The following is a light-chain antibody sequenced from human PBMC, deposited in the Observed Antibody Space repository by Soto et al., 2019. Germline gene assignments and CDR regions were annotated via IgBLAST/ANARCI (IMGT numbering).Light chain of an antibody. V-gene: IGLV2-8*01. CDR2: DVT. CDR1: SSDVGGYNY. J-gene: IGLJ2*01. Sequence: QSALTQPASVSGSPGQSITISCTGTSSDVGGYNYVSWYQHHPGKAPKLMIFDVTKRPAGVPDRFSGSKSGNTASLTVSGLQADDEAAYYCSSYAGSGTYVVFGGGTKLTVL. CDR3: SSYAGSGTYVV.